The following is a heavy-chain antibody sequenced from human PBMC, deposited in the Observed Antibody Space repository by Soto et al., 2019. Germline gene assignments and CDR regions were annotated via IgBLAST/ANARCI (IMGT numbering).Heavy chain of an antibody. D-gene: IGHD3-22*01. CDR2: IKQDGSEK. CDR3: ATQNMYYYDSSGYYLM. J-gene: IGHJ3*01. V-gene: IGHV3-7*03. CDR1: GFGLRTYW. Sequence: GGSLRLSCAASGFGLRTYWMNWVRQAPGKGLEWVANIKQDGSEKYYVDSVKGRFTISRDNAKNSLYLQMNSLRAEDTAVYYCATQNMYYYDSSGYYLMWGQGTMVTVSS.